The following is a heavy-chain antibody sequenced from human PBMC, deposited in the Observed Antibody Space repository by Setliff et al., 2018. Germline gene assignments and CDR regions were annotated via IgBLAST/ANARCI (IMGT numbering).Heavy chain of an antibody. D-gene: IGHD2-21*01. J-gene: IGHJ4*03. V-gene: IGHV1-18*04. CDR1: GYTFTNYG. CDR2: INPYKGHT. Sequence: ASVKVSCKASGYTFTNYGVAWVRQAPGQGLEWMGWINPYKGHTFYAHKFQDRLTMTTDTSRDTAFLDLRSLTSDATAVYFCARSFNTSFYHQRDAYYNWGQGTLVTVSS. CDR3: ARSFNTSFYHQRDAYYN.